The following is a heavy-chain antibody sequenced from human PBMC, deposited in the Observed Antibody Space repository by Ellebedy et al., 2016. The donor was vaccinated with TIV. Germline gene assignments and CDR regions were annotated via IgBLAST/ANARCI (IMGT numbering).Heavy chain of an antibody. V-gene: IGHV5-51*01. CDR3: ARFGGLTGTFDS. Sequence: GESLKISCQGSGYSFTSYWIGWVRQMPGKGLECLGIIYPGDSDTRYGPSFQGQVTISVDKSTNTAYLHLSSLQAPDTAMYYCARFGGLTGTFDSWGQGTLVTISS. CDR1: GYSFTSYW. CDR2: IYPGDSDT. D-gene: IGHD1-14*01. J-gene: IGHJ4*02.